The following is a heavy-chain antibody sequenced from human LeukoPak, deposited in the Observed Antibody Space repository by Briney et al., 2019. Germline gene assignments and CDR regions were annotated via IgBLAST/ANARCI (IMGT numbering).Heavy chain of an antibody. CDR1: GGSISSGGYS. J-gene: IGHJ4*02. D-gene: IGHD1-1*01. Sequence: PSQTLSLTCAVSGGSISSGGYSWSWIRQPPGKGLEWIGYIYHSGSTYYNPSLKSRVTISVDRSKNQLSLKLSSVTAADTAVYSCARGSYVTGIDYWGQGTLVTVSS. V-gene: IGHV4-30-2*01. CDR2: IYHSGST. CDR3: ARGSYVTGIDY.